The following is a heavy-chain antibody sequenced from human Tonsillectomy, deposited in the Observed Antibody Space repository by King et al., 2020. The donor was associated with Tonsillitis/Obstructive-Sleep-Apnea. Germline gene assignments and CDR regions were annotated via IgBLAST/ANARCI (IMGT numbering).Heavy chain of an antibody. CDR1: GGSISSSSHY. V-gene: IGHV4-39*01. CDR3: ANTCCSGTRCHTGYYYMAV. D-gene: IGHD2-2*02. CDR2: IYYSGST. Sequence: QLQESGPGLVKPSETLSLTCTVSGGSISSSSHYWAWIRQPPGKGLEWIGSIYYSGSTYYNPSLKSRVTISVYASKNQFSLELSSVTAADTAVYSCANTCCSGTRCHTGYYYMAVWGRGTTVTVPS. J-gene: IGHJ6*03.